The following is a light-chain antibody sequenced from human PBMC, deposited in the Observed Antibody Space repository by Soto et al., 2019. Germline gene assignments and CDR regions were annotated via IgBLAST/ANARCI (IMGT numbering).Light chain of an antibody. CDR1: SSDVGGSNH. V-gene: IGLV2-11*01. Sequence: QSALTQPLSVSGSPGQSVTISCTGTSSDVGGSNHVSWYRQHPGKAPKVMIYDVNKRPSGVPDRFSGSKSGNTASLTISGLQAEDEADYYCCSYAGSYTWVFGGGTKVTVL. CDR3: CSYAGSYTWV. CDR2: DVN. J-gene: IGLJ3*02.